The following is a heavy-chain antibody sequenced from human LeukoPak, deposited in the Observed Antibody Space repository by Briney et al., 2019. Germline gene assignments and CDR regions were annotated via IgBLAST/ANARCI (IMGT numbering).Heavy chain of an antibody. Sequence: SETLSLTCTVSGGSVASTGRSWGWIRQPPGKGLEWIGSAYYTGSNYSPPSLKSRLTISVDTSKNQFALTLSSVTAADTAVYYCGRHVSNGWDYYYGLDVWGQGTMVTVSS. J-gene: IGHJ6*01. CDR1: GGSVASTGRS. CDR2: AYYTGSN. V-gene: IGHV4-39*01. CDR3: GRHVSNGWDYYYGLDV. D-gene: IGHD6-19*01.